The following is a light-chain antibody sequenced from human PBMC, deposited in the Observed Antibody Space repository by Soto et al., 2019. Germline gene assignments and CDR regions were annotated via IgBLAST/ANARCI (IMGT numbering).Light chain of an antibody. CDR3: QQRSSWIT. CDR2: DAS. CDR1: QSIRNF. V-gene: IGKV3-11*01. Sequence: EIVLTQSPGTLSLSPGERATLSCRASQSIRNFLAWYQQKPGQAPRLLIYDASNRASGIPPRFSGSGSGTDFTLAISGLEPEDFGVYYCQQRSSWITFGQGTRLEIK. J-gene: IGKJ5*01.